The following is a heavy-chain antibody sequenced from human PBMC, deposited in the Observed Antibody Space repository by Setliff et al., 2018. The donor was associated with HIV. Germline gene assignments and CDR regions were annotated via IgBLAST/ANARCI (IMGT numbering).Heavy chain of an antibody. Sequence: ASVKVSCKASGYSFTNYYIHWVRQAPGQGLEWMGVINPSSGDTLYAQNFQGRVTVTRDTSTSTVYMELSSLRSEDTAVYYCARGATITYYFVYWGQGTLVTVSS. CDR1: GYSFTNYY. V-gene: IGHV1-46*01. CDR3: ARGATITYYFVY. J-gene: IGHJ4*02. CDR2: INPSSGDT. D-gene: IGHD5-12*01.